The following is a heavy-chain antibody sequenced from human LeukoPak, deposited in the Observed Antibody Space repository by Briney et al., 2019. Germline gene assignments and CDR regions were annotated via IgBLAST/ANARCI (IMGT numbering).Heavy chain of an antibody. CDR2: INIDGSRI. Sequence: PSETLSLTCTVSGGSISSSSYYWGWIRQPPGKGLEWVSRINIDGSRISYADSVKGRFTISRDNAKNSLYLQMNSLRAEDTAVYYCARDLRLDFWGQGTLVTVSS. CDR3: ARDLRLDF. CDR1: GGSISSSSYY. J-gene: IGHJ4*02. V-gene: IGHV3-74*01.